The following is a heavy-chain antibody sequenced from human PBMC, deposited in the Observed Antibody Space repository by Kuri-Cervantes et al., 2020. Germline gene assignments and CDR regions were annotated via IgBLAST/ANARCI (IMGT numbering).Heavy chain of an antibody. CDR2: IYYSGST. CDR3: ARRSWEFEEYYFDC. Sequence: SETLSLTCTVSGGSISSSSYYWGWIRQPPGKGLEWIGYIYYSGSTNYNPSLKSRVTISVDTSKNQFSLKLSSVTAADTAVYYCARRSWEFEEYYFDCWGQGTLVTVSS. V-gene: IGHV4-61*05. D-gene: IGHD1-26*01. CDR1: GGSISSSSYY. J-gene: IGHJ4*02.